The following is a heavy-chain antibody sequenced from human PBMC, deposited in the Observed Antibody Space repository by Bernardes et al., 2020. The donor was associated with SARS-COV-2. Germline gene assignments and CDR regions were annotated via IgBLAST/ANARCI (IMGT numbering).Heavy chain of an antibody. Sequence: GASLNISCKGSGESFTSYWISWVRQMPGKGLEWMVTIVPSDSYTNYSPSFQGHVTISADKSTSTAYLQWSSLKASDTAKYYCARPQYCAGDCSSHFYYYGLDVWGQGTTVTVSS. CDR3: ARPQYCAGDCSSHFYYYGLDV. D-gene: IGHD2-21*02. CDR2: IVPSDSYT. CDR1: GESFTSYW. J-gene: IGHJ6*02. V-gene: IGHV5-10-1*01.